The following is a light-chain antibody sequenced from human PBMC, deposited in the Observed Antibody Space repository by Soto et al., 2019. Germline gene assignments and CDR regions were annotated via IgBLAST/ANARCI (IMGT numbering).Light chain of an antibody. CDR3: QQYVNSPFT. CDR2: EAS. Sequence: FVLTQSPGTLSLSPGERATLSCRASQSVRGNYIAWYQQKPGQAPRVLIFEASRRATGTPDRFSGSGSGTDFTLTISRLEPEDFVVFYCQQYVNSPFTFGQGTKLEI. CDR1: QSVRGNY. J-gene: IGKJ2*01. V-gene: IGKV3-20*01.